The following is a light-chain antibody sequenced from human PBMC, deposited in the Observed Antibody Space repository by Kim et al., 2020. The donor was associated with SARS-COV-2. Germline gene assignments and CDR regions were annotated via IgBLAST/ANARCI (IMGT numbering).Light chain of an antibody. CDR3: QQYYSTPPS. J-gene: IGKJ2*03. Sequence: RATLKCKSSQTVVDTSNNKNYLAGYQQKPGQAPKLLIYWASIRESGVPDRFSGSGSETDFTLTISSLQAEDVAVYYCQQYYSTPPSFGQGTKLEI. CDR2: WAS. V-gene: IGKV4-1*01. CDR1: QTVVDTSNNKNY.